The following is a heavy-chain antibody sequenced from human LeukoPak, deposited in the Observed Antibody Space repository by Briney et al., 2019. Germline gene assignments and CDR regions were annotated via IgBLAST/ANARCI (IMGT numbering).Heavy chain of an antibody. J-gene: IGHJ3*01. CDR3: TKSGPPDPY. CDR1: GLTVDSND. D-gene: IGHD1-14*01. Sequence: PGGCLRLSCAASGLTVDSNDMSWVRQAPGKRLEWVSILYSGGRTYHGDSVEGRFTISRDNSRNTLFLQMNSLRAEDTAMYYCTKSGPPDPYWGQGTMVTVSS. V-gene: IGHV3-53*01. CDR2: LYSGGRT.